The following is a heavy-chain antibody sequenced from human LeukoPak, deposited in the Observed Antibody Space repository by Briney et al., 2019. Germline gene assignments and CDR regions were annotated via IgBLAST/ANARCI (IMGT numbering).Heavy chain of an antibody. V-gene: IGHV4-30-2*01. CDR1: GGSISSGGYY. CDR3: ARGIRKPDY. J-gene: IGHJ4*02. Sequence: SETLSLTCTVSGGSISSGGYYWSWIRQPPGKGLEWIGYIYHSGSTYYNPSLKSRVTISVDRSKNQFSLKLSSVTAADTAVYYCARGIRKPDYWGQGTLVTVSS. D-gene: IGHD2-21*01. CDR2: IYHSGST.